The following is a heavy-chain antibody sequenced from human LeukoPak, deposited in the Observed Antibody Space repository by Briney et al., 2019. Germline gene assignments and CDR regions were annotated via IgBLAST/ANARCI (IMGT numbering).Heavy chain of an antibody. J-gene: IGHJ4*02. Sequence: GGSLRLSCAASGFTFSSYAMSWVRQAPGKGLEWVSAISGSGGSTYYADSVEGRFTISRDNSKNTLYLQMNSLRAEDTAVYYCAKGIDLWGGYGDYWGQGTLVTVSS. V-gene: IGHV3-23*01. D-gene: IGHD5-12*01. CDR2: ISGSGGST. CDR3: AKGIDLWGGYGDY. CDR1: GFTFSSYA.